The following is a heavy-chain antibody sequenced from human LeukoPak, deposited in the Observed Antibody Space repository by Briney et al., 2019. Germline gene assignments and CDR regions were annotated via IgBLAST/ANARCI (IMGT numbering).Heavy chain of an antibody. CDR1: GFTFSSYA. CDR2: ISGSGGST. D-gene: IGHD4-23*01. CDR3: AKVLSTTVVTPLFY. J-gene: IGHJ4*02. V-gene: IGHV3-23*01. Sequence: GGSLRLSCAASGFTFSSYAMSWVRQAPGKGLEWVSAISGSGGSTYYADSVKGRYTISRDNSKNTLYLQMNSLRAEDTAVYYCAKVLSTTVVTPLFYWGQGTLVTVSS.